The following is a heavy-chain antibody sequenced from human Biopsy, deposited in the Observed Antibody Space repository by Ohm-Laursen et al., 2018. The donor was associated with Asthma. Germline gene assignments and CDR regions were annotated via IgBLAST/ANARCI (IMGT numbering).Heavy chain of an antibody. CDR3: ARTYYDFLTGQVNDAFAL. CDR2: INAGDGNT. CDR1: GYTFIHFA. D-gene: IGHD3-9*01. Sequence: GASAKVSCKASGYTFIHFAIHWVRQAPGQRLEWMGWINAGDGNTKYSQKFQGRVTITRDTSASTAYMDLRSLRSEDTAMHYCARTYYDFLTGQVNDAFALWGQGTMVTVSS. J-gene: IGHJ3*01. V-gene: IGHV1-3*01.